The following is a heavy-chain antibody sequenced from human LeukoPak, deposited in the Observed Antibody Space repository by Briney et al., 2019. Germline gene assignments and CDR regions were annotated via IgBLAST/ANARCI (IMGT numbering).Heavy chain of an antibody. V-gene: IGHV4-34*01. CDR2: INHSGST. CDR1: GGSFSGYY. D-gene: IGHD2-15*01. CDR3: ASGSVVLEI. Sequence: SETLSLTCAVYGGSFSGYYWSWIRQHPGKGLEWIGEINHSGSTNYNPSLKSRVTISVDTSKNQFSLKLSSVTAADMAVYYCASGSVVLEIWGQGTMVTVSS. J-gene: IGHJ3*02.